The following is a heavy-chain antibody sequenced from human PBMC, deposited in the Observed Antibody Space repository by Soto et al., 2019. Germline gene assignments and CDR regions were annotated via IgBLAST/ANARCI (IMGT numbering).Heavy chain of an antibody. D-gene: IGHD2-2*03. CDR3: ARYLDIVVVPAATPSNWFDP. J-gene: IGHJ5*02. CDR1: GGSISSYY. Sequence: SETLSLTCTVSGGSISSYYWSWIRQPPGKGLEWIGYIYYSGSTNYNPSLKSRVTISVDTSKNQVSLKLSSVTAADTAVYYCARYLDIVVVPAATPSNWFDPWGQGTLVTVSS. V-gene: IGHV4-59*08. CDR2: IYYSGST.